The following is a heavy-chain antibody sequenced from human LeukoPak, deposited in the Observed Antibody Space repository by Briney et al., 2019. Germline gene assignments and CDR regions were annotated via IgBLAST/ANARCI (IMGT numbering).Heavy chain of an antibody. J-gene: IGHJ4*02. Sequence: ASVKVSCKASGYTFAGYYMHWVRQAPGQGLEWMGWINPNSGGTNYVQKFQGWVTMTRDTSISTAYMELSRLRSDDTAVYYCARGLRPYCSSTSCTNGDYFDYWGQGTLVTVSS. V-gene: IGHV1-2*04. CDR2: INPNSGGT. D-gene: IGHD2-2*01. CDR1: GYTFAGYY. CDR3: ARGLRPYCSSTSCTNGDYFDY.